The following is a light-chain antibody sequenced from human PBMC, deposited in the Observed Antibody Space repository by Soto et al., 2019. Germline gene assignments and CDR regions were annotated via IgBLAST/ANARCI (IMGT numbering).Light chain of an antibody. CDR1: QGINDY. V-gene: IGKV1-27*01. Sequence: DIQLTQSPFSLPAPGAARVYITCLASQGINDYLAWYQQKPGKVPRLLIYAASTLQSGVPSRFSGSGSGTDFTLTISSLQPEDVATYYCQKYNSAVDTFGGGTKVDI. CDR3: QKYNSAVDT. CDR2: AAS. J-gene: IGKJ4*02.